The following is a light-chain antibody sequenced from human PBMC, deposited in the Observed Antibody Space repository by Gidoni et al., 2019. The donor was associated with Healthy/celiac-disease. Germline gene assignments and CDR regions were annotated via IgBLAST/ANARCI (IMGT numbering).Light chain of an antibody. CDR1: QSISSY. Sequence: IQMPQSPSSLSASVGDRVTITCRASQSISSYLNWYQQKPGKPPKLLIYAASSLQSGVPSRFSGSGSGTEFTLTISSLQPEEFATYYCQQSYSTSRTFXXXTKVEIK. V-gene: IGKV1-39*01. CDR2: AAS. J-gene: IGKJ1*01. CDR3: QQSYSTSRT.